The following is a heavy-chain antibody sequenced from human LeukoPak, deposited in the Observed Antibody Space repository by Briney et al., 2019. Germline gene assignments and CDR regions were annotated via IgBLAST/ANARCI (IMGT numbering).Heavy chain of an antibody. D-gene: IGHD2-2*01. CDR2: ISSSSSYI. J-gene: IGHJ4*02. V-gene: IGHV3-21*01. Sequence: GGSLRLSCAASGFTFSSYSMNWVRQAPGKGLEWVSSISSSSSYIYYADSVKGRFTISRDHAKNSLYLQMNSLRAEDTAVYYCARVPRRRCSSTSCPVDDYWGQGTLVTVSS. CDR1: GFTFSSYS. CDR3: ARVPRRRCSSTSCPVDDY.